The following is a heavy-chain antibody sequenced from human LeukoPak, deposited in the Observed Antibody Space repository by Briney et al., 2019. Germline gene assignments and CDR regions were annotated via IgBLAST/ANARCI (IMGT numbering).Heavy chain of an antibody. CDR2: IYYSGST. D-gene: IGHD5-18*01. CDR3: ARYSKTRGYSYGFDY. V-gene: IGHV4-61*08. Sequence: PSETLSLTCTVSGGSISSGGYYWSWIRQPPGKGLEWIGYIYYSGSTNYNPSLKSRVTISVDTFKNQFSLKLSSVTAADTAVYYCARYSKTRGYSYGFDYWGQGTLVTVSS. CDR1: GGSISSGGYY. J-gene: IGHJ4*02.